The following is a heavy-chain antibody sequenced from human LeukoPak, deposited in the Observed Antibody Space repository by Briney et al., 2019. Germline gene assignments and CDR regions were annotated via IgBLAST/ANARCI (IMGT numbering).Heavy chain of an antibody. Sequence: PGGSLRLSCAASGFTFSGYGMHWVRQAPGKGLEWVAFIRYDGSNKYYADSVKGRFTISRDNSKNTLYLQMNSLRAEDTAVYYCAKRRGSSSWYLDYWGQGTLVTVSS. D-gene: IGHD6-13*01. CDR2: IRYDGSNK. V-gene: IGHV3-30*02. CDR1: GFTFSGYG. J-gene: IGHJ4*02. CDR3: AKRRGSSSWYLDY.